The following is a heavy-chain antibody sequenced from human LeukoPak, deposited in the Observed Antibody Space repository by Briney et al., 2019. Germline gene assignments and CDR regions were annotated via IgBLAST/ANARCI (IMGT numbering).Heavy chain of an antibody. J-gene: IGHJ4*02. D-gene: IGHD6-19*01. V-gene: IGHV3-30*04. Sequence: PLRHSCAASGFTLSIYAMHGVRQAPGKGLEDGAVISYDGSNKYYADSVKGRFTISRDNSKNTLYLQMNSLRAEDTAVYYCARDQTVAGPFDYWGQGTLVTVSS. CDR2: ISYDGSNK. CDR1: GFTLSIYA. CDR3: ARDQTVAGPFDY.